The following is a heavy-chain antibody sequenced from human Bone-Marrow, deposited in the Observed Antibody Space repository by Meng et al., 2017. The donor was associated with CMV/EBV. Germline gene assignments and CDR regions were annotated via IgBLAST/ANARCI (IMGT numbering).Heavy chain of an antibody. D-gene: IGHD5-12*01. CDR1: GFTFSSYA. CDR2: IYSGGSST. V-gene: IGHV3-23*03. CDR3: VNCGPYGGYVHY. Sequence: GESLKISCAASGFTFSSYAMSWVRQAPGKGLEWVSVIYSGGSSTYYADSVKGRFTISRENSKNTLYLQMNSLRAEDTAGYYCVNCGPYGGYVHYWGQGTLVTVSS. J-gene: IGHJ4*02.